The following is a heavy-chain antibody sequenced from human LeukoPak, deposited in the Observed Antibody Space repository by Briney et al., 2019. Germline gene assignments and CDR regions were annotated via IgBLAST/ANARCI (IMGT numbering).Heavy chain of an antibody. D-gene: IGHD2-2*02. CDR1: RGTFSSYA. V-gene: IGHV1-69*13. Sequence: ASVKVSCKASRGTFSSYAISWVRQAPGQGLEWIGGIIPIFGTANYAQKFQGRVSITADESTSTAYMELSSLRSEDTAVYYCAREDQSYTEYWFDPWGQGALVTVSS. CDR3: AREDQSYTEYWFDP. J-gene: IGHJ5*02. CDR2: IIPIFGTA.